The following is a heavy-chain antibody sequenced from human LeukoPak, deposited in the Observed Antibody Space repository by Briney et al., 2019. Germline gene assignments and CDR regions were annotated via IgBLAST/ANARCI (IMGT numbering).Heavy chain of an antibody. CDR3: ASAYCSGGSCYSYFDY. CDR1: GGSISSYY. Sequence: SETLSLTCTVSGGSISSYYWSWIRQPAGKGLEWIGRIYTSGSTNYNPSLKSRVTMSVDTSKNQFSLKLSSVTAADTAVYYCASAYCSGGSCYSYFDYWGQGTLVTVSS. CDR2: IYTSGST. J-gene: IGHJ4*02. V-gene: IGHV4-4*07. D-gene: IGHD2-15*01.